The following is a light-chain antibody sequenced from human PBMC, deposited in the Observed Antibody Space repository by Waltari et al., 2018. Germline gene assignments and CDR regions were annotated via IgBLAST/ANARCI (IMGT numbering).Light chain of an antibody. J-gene: IGKJ4*01. CDR3: QHRSNWPSLT. CDR1: QSVSSS. Sequence: EIVLTQSPGTLSLSPGERATLSCRASQSVSSSLAWYQQKGGQAPRLLIYDASNRAAGIPARFSGSGSGTDFTLTISSLEPEDFTVYYCQHRSNWPSLTFGGGTKVEI. CDR2: DAS. V-gene: IGKV3-11*01.